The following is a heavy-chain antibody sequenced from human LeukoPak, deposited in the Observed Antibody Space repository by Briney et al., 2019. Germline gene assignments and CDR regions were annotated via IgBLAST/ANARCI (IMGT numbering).Heavy chain of an antibody. Sequence: GGSLRLSCAASGFTFSSYGMHWVRQAPGKGLEWVAVISYNGSNEYYAASVEVRLTISRDHYKNTLYLQMNSLRAEDTAVYYCAKSYDYGDYVGGRQNWYFALWGRGTLVTVSS. CDR3: AKSYDYGDYVGGRQNWYFAL. V-gene: IGHV3-30*18. CDR2: ISYNGSNE. J-gene: IGHJ2*01. D-gene: IGHD4-17*01. CDR1: GFTFSSYG.